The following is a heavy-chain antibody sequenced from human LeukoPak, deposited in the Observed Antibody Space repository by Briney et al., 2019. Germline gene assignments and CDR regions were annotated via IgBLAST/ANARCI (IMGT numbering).Heavy chain of an antibody. CDR3: ARVKGYYDSSGYYLYYFDY. J-gene: IGHJ4*02. Sequence: ASVKVSCKASGYTFTNYYIHWVRQATGQGLEWMGWMNPNSGNTGYVQKFQGRVTMTMNTSISTAYMELSSLRSEDTAVYYCARVKGYYDSSGYYLYYFDYWGQGTLVTVSS. CDR2: MNPNSGNT. V-gene: IGHV1-8*02. D-gene: IGHD3-22*01. CDR1: GYTFTNYY.